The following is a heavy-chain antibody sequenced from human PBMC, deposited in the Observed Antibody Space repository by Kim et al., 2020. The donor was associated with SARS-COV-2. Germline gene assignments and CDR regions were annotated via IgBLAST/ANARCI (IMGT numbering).Heavy chain of an antibody. D-gene: IGHD2-2*01. V-gene: IGHV3-74*01. CDR3: ARASSTSCPCYYMDV. Sequence: LSLTCAASEFTFSTYWMYWVRQAPGKGLVWVSRISSSGNSTNYADSVKGRFTISRDNAKNTLYPQMNSLRAEDTAVYYCARASSTSCPCYYMDVWGKGTTVTVSS. CDR1: EFTFSTYW. CDR2: ISSSGNST. J-gene: IGHJ6*03.